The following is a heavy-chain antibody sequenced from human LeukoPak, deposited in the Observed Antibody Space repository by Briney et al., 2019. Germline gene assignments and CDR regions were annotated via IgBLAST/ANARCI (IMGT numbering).Heavy chain of an antibody. Sequence: ASVKVSCKASGYTFTSYDINWVRQATGQGLEWMGWMNPNSGNTGYAQKFQGRVTITRNTSISTAYMELSSLRSEDTAVYYCARGIAVPAATYGSWFDPWGQGTLVTVSS. CDR2: MNPNSGNT. CDR1: GYTFTSYD. V-gene: IGHV1-8*03. D-gene: IGHD2-2*01. CDR3: ARGIAVPAATYGSWFDP. J-gene: IGHJ5*02.